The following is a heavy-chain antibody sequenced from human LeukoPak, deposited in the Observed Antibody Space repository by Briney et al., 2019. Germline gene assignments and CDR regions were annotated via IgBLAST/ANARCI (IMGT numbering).Heavy chain of an antibody. CDR3: AHPSSGWTSFDY. Sequence: PGGSLRLSCAASVFTLRSYSMKWVRQARWKGLEWVSGISSSGGTTYYADSVRGRFSISRDNSKNTLYLQMKSLRAEDTAVYYCAHPSSGWTSFDYWGQGTLVTVSS. J-gene: IGHJ4*02. CDR2: ISSSGGTT. D-gene: IGHD6-19*01. V-gene: IGHV3-23*01. CDR1: VFTLRSYS.